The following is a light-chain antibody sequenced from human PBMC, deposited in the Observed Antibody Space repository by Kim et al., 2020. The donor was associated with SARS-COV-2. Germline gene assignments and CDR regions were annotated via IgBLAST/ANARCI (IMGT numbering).Light chain of an antibody. CDR2: GAS. V-gene: IGKV3-15*01. J-gene: IGKJ4*01. CDR1: QSVSSN. Sequence: EIVMTQSPATLPVSPGERATLSCRASQSVSSNFAWYQQKPGQAPRLLIYGASTRATGIPARFSGSGSGTEFTLTISSLQSEDFAVYYCQQYKDWPLTFGGGTKVDIK. CDR3: QQYKDWPLT.